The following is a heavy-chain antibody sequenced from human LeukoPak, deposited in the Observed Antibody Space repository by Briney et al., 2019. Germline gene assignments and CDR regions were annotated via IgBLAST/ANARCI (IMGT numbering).Heavy chain of an antibody. CDR2: ISSSGGST. CDR3: AGSSGWYGAWFDP. CDR1: GFTFSSYA. J-gene: IGHJ5*02. Sequence: GGSLRLSCAASGFTFSSYAMHWVRQAPGKGLEYVSAISSSGGSTYYADSVKGRFTISRDNSKNTLYLQMGSLGAEDMAVYYCAGSSGWYGAWFDPWGQGTLVTVSS. D-gene: IGHD6-19*01. V-gene: IGHV3-64*02.